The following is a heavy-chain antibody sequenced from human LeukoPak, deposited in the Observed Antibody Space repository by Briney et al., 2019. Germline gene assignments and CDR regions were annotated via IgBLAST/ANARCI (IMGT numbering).Heavy chain of an antibody. Sequence: GGSLRLSCAASGFTFATYAMSWVRRAPGRGLEWVSSISGSGSSTFYADSVKGRFTISRDNSKNTLYLQMTSLRAEDTAVFYCAKSPYALGSYGIAGDYWGQGTLVTVSS. V-gene: IGHV3-23*01. J-gene: IGHJ4*02. D-gene: IGHD3-10*01. CDR3: AKSPYALGSYGIAGDY. CDR2: ISGSGSST. CDR1: GFTFATYA.